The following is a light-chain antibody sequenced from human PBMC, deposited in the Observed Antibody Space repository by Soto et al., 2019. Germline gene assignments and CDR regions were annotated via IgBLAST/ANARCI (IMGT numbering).Light chain of an antibody. Sequence: EMVLTQSPGTLSLSPDESATLSCRASQSVRSNYLAWYQQKPGQAPRLLIFVASNRATGIPPSFSGRGSGTAFTLTISRLAPEDFAVYYCQQYGSSPLTFGGGTKVYI. CDR2: VAS. CDR1: QSVRSNY. CDR3: QQYGSSPLT. V-gene: IGKV3-20*01. J-gene: IGKJ4*01.